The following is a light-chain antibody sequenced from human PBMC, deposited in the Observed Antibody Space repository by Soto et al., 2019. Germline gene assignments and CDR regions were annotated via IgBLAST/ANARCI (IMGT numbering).Light chain of an antibody. J-gene: IGLJ3*02. Sequence: QSALTQPASVSGSLGQSITISCTGNSRDVGGYNYVSWYQHHPGKGPKVLIYEVSYRPSGVSDRFSGSKSGNTASLTISGLQPEDEAHYYCHSYTTPGSLWVFGGGTKLAVL. V-gene: IGLV2-14*01. CDR1: SRDVGGYNY. CDR2: EVS. CDR3: HSYTTPGSLWV.